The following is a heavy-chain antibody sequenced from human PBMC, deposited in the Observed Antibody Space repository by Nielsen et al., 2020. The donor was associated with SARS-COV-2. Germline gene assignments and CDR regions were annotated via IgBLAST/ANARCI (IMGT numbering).Heavy chain of an antibody. Sequence: PGKGLEWIGSIYYSGSTYYNASLKSRVTISVDTSKSQFSLRLNSVTAADTAVYYCARVPYSSGYIWASSWYFDYWGQGTLVTVSS. J-gene: IGHJ4*02. CDR2: IYYSGST. D-gene: IGHD6-19*01. V-gene: IGHV4-39*01. CDR3: ARVPYSSGYIWASSWYFDY.